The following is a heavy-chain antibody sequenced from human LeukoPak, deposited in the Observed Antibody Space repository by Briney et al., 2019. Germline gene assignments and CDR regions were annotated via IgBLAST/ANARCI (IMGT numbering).Heavy chain of an antibody. V-gene: IGHV1-2*02. Sequence: GASVKVSCKASGYTFTGYYMQWVRQAPGQGLEWMGWINPNSGDTNYAQKFQGRVTMTRDTSISTAYMELSRLRSDDTAVYYCARDVSRVGATGPFGYWGQGTLVTVSS. D-gene: IGHD1-26*01. CDR2: INPNSGDT. CDR3: ARDVSRVGATGPFGY. CDR1: GYTFTGYY. J-gene: IGHJ4*02.